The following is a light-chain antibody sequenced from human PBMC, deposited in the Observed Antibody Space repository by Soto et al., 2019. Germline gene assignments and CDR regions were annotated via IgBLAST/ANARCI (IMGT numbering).Light chain of an antibody. CDR2: GAF. J-gene: IGKJ4*01. CDR1: QIIGTN. Sequence: IVMTQSPATLSVSPGERATLSCRTSQIIGTNLAWYQQKPGQAPRLLIYGAFIRAPGFPVRFRGTGSGSEFTLTISRLEPEDFAVYYCQKYGTSPLTFGGGTKVDIK. V-gene: IGKV3-15*01. CDR3: QKYGTSPLT.